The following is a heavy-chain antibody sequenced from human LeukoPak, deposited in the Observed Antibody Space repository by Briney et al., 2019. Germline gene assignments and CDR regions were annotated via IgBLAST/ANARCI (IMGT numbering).Heavy chain of an antibody. J-gene: IGHJ6*03. CDR2: ISSSGSTI. Sequence: GGSLRLSCAASGFTFSDYYMSWIRQAPGKGLEWVSYISSSGSTIYYADSVKDRFTISRDNAKNSLYLQMNSLRAEDTAVYYCARALPSIGNYYYYYMDVWGKGTTVTVSS. CDR3: ARALPSIGNYYYYYMDV. D-gene: IGHD2-15*01. V-gene: IGHV3-11*04. CDR1: GFTFSDYY.